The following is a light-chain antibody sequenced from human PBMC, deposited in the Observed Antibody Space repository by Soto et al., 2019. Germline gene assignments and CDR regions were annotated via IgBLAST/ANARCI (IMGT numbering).Light chain of an antibody. V-gene: IGKV1-27*01. CDR3: QKHNSAPLF. CDR2: ATI. Sequence: DIHMTQYPTKLSESVGDRVTITCRASQGIKHYLAWFQQKPGKVSKLLIYATITLQSGVSSRFSGSGFGTDFTLTISSLQPEDVGTYYCQKHNSAPLFFGPGTKVDIK. J-gene: IGKJ3*01. CDR1: QGIKHY.